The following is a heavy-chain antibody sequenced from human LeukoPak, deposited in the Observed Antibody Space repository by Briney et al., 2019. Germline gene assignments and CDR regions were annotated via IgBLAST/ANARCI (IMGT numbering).Heavy chain of an antibody. CDR2: IYYSGST. Sequence: SETLSPTCTVYGGSISSSSYYWGWIRQPPGKGLEWIGSIYYSGSTYYNPSLKSRVTISVDTSKNQFSLNLHSMTAADTAVYYCVKSGTLLREGFNYWGQGTLVTVSS. D-gene: IGHD1-1*01. J-gene: IGHJ4*02. CDR3: VKSGTLLREGFNY. V-gene: IGHV4-39*01. CDR1: GGSISSSSYY.